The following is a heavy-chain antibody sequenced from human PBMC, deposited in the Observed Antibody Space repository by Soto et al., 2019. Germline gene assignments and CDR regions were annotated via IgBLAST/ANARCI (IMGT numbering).Heavy chain of an antibody. J-gene: IGHJ1*01. D-gene: IGHD6-13*01. CDR3: ARGGSSWSAEYYQH. V-gene: IGHV1-18*01. CDR2: ISGYNGNT. Sequence: QVQLVQSGAEVKKPGASVKVSCKASGYTFSNYGISWVRQAPGQGPEWMGWISGYNGNTNYALTLQGRVTMTTDTSTSTAYMELRSLRSDDTAVYFCARGGSSWSAEYYQHWGQGTLVIVSS. CDR1: GYTFSNYG.